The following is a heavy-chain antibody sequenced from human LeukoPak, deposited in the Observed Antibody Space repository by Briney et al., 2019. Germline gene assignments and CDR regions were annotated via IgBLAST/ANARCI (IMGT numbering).Heavy chain of an antibody. D-gene: IGHD1-1*01. CDR1: GFSFGIHG. CDR2: IGTKMTDT. V-gene: IGHV3-23*01. CDR3: ARHTTTFAD. Sequence: GGSLRLSCATSGFSFGIHGMSWVRQAPGEGLQWVSSIGTKMTDTNYADSVRGRFTISRDNSKNTLYLQMDSLRAEDTATYYCARHTTTFADWGQGTLVIVSS. J-gene: IGHJ4*02.